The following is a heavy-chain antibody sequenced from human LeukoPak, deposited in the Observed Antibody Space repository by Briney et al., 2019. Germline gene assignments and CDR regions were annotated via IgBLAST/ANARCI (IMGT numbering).Heavy chain of an antibody. CDR1: GYKFYAYW. Sequence: GESLKISCKGSGYKFYAYWIAWVRQMPGKGLEWMGIIYPDDSDTRYSPSSQGQVTISADKSVSIAYLQWSSLKASDTAMYYCARPNITSYYDSRGYDAFDVWGQGTMVIVSS. J-gene: IGHJ3*01. D-gene: IGHD3-22*01. V-gene: IGHV5-51*01. CDR2: IYPDDSDT. CDR3: ARPNITSYYDSRGYDAFDV.